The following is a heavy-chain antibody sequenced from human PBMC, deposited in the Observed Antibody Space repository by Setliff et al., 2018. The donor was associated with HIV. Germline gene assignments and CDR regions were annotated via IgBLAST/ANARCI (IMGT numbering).Heavy chain of an antibody. CDR2: IGSSNHGI. V-gene: IGHV3-48*04. CDR1: GFNFRSYG. D-gene: IGHD5-18*01. J-gene: IGHJ3*02. CDR3: ARDDSNGNTDAFDI. Sequence: GGSLRLSCAASGFNFRSYGMTWVRQAPGKGLDWVAHIGSSNHGIHYTASVQGRFTISRDNPKNSLYLQMTSLRAEDTAVYYCARDDSNGNTDAFDIWGQGTMVTVSS.